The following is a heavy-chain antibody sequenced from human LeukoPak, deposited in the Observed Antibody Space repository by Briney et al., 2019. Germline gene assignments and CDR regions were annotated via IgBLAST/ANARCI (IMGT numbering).Heavy chain of an antibody. Sequence: PSETLSLTCTVSGVSISSYYWSWIRQPPGKGLEWIGYFYNSGRSTYNPSLKSRVTISADTSKNHFSLKLNSVTTADTAVYYCTRGAGWLIDYWGQGILVTVSS. CDR2: FYNSGRS. CDR3: TRGAGWLIDY. CDR1: GVSISSYY. J-gene: IGHJ4*02. V-gene: IGHV4-59*01. D-gene: IGHD3-16*01.